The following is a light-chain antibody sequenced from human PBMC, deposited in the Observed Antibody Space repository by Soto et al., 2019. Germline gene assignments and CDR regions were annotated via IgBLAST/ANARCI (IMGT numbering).Light chain of an antibody. CDR3: QQYHSYWT. Sequence: DFHMTQSPSTLPASVGDRVTITCRASQKIRSRLAWFQQKPGKAGKLLIYDASSLESGVPQRFSGSGSGTEFTLTISSLQTDDFSTYYCQQYHSYWTFGQGAKVDIK. CDR2: DAS. J-gene: IGKJ1*01. V-gene: IGKV1-5*01. CDR1: QKIRSR.